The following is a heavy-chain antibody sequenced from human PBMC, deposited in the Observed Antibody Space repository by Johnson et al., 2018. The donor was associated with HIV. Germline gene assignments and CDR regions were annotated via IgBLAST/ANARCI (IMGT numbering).Heavy chain of an antibody. D-gene: IGHD1-20*01. CDR3: ARDNWNEDI. CDR1: GFTVSSNY. Sequence: VQLVESGGGLVQPGGSLRLSCAASGFTVSSNYMSWVRQAPGKGLEWVAVISYDGSNKYYADSVKGRFTISRDNSKNTLYLQMNSLRAEDTAVYYCARDNWNEDIWGQGTMVTVSS. J-gene: IGHJ3*02. CDR2: ISYDGSNK. V-gene: IGHV3-30*03.